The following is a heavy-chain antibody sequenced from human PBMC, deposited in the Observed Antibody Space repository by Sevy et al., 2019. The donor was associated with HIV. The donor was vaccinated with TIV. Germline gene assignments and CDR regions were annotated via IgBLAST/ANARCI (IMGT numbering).Heavy chain of an antibody. J-gene: IGHJ4*02. Sequence: GGSQRLSCAASGFTFSSYAMSWVRQAPGKGLEWVSAISGSASSTYYADSVKGRFTISRDSSKNTLYLLLNSLRAEDTAVYYCAKDGHYYDSSADYLKYFDYWGQGTLVTVSS. CDR1: GFTFSSYA. V-gene: IGHV3-23*01. D-gene: IGHD3-22*01. CDR3: AKDGHYYDSSADYLKYFDY. CDR2: ISGSASST.